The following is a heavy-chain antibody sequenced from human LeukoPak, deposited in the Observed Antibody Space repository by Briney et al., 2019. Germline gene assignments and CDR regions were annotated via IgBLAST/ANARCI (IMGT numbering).Heavy chain of an antibody. CDR1: GGSFSGYY. CDR2: INHSGST. J-gene: IGHJ4*02. CDR3: ASPSAGSGSYYNSFDY. D-gene: IGHD3-10*01. V-gene: IGHV4-34*01. Sequence: PSETLSLTCALYGGSFSGYYWSWIRQPPGKGLEWIGEINHSGSTNYNPSLKSRVTISVDTSKNQFSLKLSSVTAADTAVYYCASPSAGSGSYYNSFDYWGQGTLVTVSS.